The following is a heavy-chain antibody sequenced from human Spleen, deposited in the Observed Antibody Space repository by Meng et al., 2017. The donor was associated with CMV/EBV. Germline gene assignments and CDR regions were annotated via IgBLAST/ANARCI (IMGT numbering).Heavy chain of an antibody. D-gene: IGHD3-3*01. Sequence: GGSLRLSCAASGFTFSSSAMNWVRQAPGKGLQWVSAIRASGGGTYYADSVKGRFTISRDDSKNTLYLQMNSLRAEDTAVYYCARRYDFWSGYVYWGQGTLVTVSS. J-gene: IGHJ4*02. CDR2: IRASGGGT. CDR3: ARRYDFWSGYVY. CDR1: GFTFSSSA. V-gene: IGHV3-23*01.